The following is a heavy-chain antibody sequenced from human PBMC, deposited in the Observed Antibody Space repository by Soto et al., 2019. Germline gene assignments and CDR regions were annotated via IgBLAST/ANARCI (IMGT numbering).Heavy chain of an antibody. J-gene: IGHJ6*03. CDR1: SGSISSSNR. Sequence: SETLSLTCAVSSGSISSSNRWSWARQPPGKGLEWIGEIYHSGSTNYNPSLKSRVTISVDKSKNQFSLKLSSVTAADTAVYYCARRLYYDFWSGYPRHYYYMDVWGKGTTVTVSS. V-gene: IGHV4-4*02. D-gene: IGHD3-3*01. CDR2: IYHSGST. CDR3: ARRLYYDFWSGYPRHYYYMDV.